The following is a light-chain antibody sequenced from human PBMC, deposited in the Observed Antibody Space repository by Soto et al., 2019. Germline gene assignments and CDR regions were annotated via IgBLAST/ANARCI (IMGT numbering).Light chain of an antibody. Sequence: QSALTQPPSASGSPGQSVTISCTGTSSDVGGYNYVSWYQQHPGKAPKLMIYEVSKRPAGVPGRFSGSKSGNTASLTVSGLQAEDEADYYCSSFGGNNNYVFGTGTKLTVL. V-gene: IGLV2-8*01. CDR1: SSDVGGYNY. CDR2: EVS. J-gene: IGLJ1*01. CDR3: SSFGGNNNYV.